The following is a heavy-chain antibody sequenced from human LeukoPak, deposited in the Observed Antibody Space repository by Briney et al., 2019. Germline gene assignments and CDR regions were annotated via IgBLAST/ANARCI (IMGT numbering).Heavy chain of an antibody. CDR3: AKDNIALGAPNCFDY. D-gene: IGHD1-26*01. CDR1: GFTFSSDV. CDR2: ISSSGAGT. J-gene: IGHJ4*02. V-gene: IGHV3-23*01. Sequence: PGGSLRLSCAASGFTFSSDVMSWVRQAPGKGLEWVSSISSSGAGTFYADSVKGRFTISRDNSKNTVDLQMNSLRVEDTAVYYCAKDNIALGAPNCFDYWGQGTLVTVSS.